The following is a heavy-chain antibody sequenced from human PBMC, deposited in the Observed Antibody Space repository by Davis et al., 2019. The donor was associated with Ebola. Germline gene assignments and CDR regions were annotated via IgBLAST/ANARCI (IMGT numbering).Heavy chain of an antibody. D-gene: IGHD1/OR15-1a*01. J-gene: IGHJ4*02. CDR2: VSYSGGMYTTSM. V-gene: IGHV4-39*07. CDR3: ATTDPEQLWFRFDS. CDR1: GDSIRGGTYY. Sequence: MPSETLSLTCSVSGDSIRGGTYYWDWIRQPPGKGLEWIGSVSYSGGMYTTSMYYNASLKSRVTMFVDTSKNQFSLLLSSVTAADTAVYYCATTDPEQLWFRFDSWGQGTLVTVSS.